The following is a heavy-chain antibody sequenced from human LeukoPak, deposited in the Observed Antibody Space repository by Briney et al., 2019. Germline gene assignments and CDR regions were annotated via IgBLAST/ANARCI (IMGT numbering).Heavy chain of an antibody. D-gene: IGHD3-10*01. Sequence: GESLKISCKGSGYSFTSYWIGWVRQMPGKGLEWMGIIYPGDSDTRYSPSFQGQVTISADKSISTAYLQWSSLKASDTAMYYCASLYYYGSGSYYSSGLLYWGQGTLVTVSS. CDR2: IYPGDSDT. V-gene: IGHV5-51*01. CDR1: GYSFTSYW. CDR3: ASLYYYGSGSYYSSGLLY. J-gene: IGHJ4*02.